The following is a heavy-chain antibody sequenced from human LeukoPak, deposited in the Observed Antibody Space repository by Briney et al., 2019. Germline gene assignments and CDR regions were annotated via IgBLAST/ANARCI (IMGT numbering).Heavy chain of an antibody. CDR2: ISSNGGST. CDR1: GFTFSSYS. Sequence: PGGSLRLSCAASGFTFSSYSMHWVHQAPGKGLEYVSGISSNGGSTWYAGSVKGRFTISRDNSKNTVNLQLGSLRIEDTAVYHCARMTLYGSGTVHWGQGILVTVSS. J-gene: IGHJ4*02. V-gene: IGHV3-64*02. CDR3: ARMTLYGSGTVH. D-gene: IGHD3-10*01.